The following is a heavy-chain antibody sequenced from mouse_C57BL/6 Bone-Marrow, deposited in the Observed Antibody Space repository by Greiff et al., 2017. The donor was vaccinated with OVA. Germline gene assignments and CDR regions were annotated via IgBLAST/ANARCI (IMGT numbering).Heavy chain of an antibody. CDR2: IDPSDSET. V-gene: IGHV1-52*01. D-gene: IGHD2-3*01. CDR1: GYTFTSYW. Sequence: QVQLQQPGAELVRPGSSVKLSCKASGYTFTSYWMPWVKQRPIQGLEWIGNIDPSDSETHYNQKFKDKATLTVDQSSSTAYMQLSSLTSEDSAVYYCAREGVYDGDPYYYAMDYWGQGTSVTVSS. J-gene: IGHJ4*01. CDR3: AREGVYDGDPYYYAMDY.